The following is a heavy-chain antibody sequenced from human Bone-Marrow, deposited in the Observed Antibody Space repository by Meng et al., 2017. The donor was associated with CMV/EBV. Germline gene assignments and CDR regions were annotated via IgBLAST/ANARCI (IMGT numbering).Heavy chain of an antibody. CDR1: GGTFSSYA. CDR2: IIPIFGTA. D-gene: IGHD1-26*01. Sequence: SVKVSCKASGGTFSSYAISWVRQAPGQGLEWMGGIIPIFGTANYAQKFQGRVTITTDESTSTAYMELSSLRSEDTAVYYCAINSGSYYKYFQHWGQGTLVTSPQ. CDR3: AINSGSYYKYFQH. J-gene: IGHJ1*01. V-gene: IGHV1-69*05.